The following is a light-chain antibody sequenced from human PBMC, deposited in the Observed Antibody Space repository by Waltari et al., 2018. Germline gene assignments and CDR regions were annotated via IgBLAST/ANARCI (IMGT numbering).Light chain of an antibody. CDR2: DAS. CDR3: QQRSNWPPN. V-gene: IGKV3-11*01. CDR1: QSVSTY. Sequence: EIVLTQSPATLSLSPGETATLSCRASQSVSTYLAWYQQKPGQAPRLLIYDASNRATGIPARFSGSGSWTDFTLTISSLEPEDFAVYYCQQRSNWPPNFGQGTRLEIK. J-gene: IGKJ5*01.